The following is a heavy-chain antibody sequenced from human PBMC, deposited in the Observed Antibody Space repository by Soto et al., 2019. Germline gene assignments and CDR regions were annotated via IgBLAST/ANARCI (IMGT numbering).Heavy chain of an antibody. J-gene: IGHJ5*01. CDR2: ISGSGGST. V-gene: IGHV3-23*01. Sequence: EMQLLESGGGLVQRGGSLRLSCAASGFTVSSYAMSWVRQAPGKGLEWVSAISGSGGSTYYADSVKGRFTISRDNSKNTLYLQMNSLRAEDTAVYYCAKDLLYSGSYYSDDGYKGVVNWFDPWGQGTLVTVSS. D-gene: IGHD1-26*01. CDR3: AKDLLYSGSYYSDDGYKGVVNWFDP. CDR1: GFTVSSYA.